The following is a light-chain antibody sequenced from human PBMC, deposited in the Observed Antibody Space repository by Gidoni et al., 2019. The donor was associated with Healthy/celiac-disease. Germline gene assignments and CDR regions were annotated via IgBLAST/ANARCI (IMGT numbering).Light chain of an antibody. CDR2: DAS. V-gene: IGKV3-11*01. J-gene: IGKJ2*01. CDR1: QSVSSY. CDR3: QQRSNWPMYT. Sequence: EIVLTQSPATLSLSPGERATLSCRASQSVSSYLAWYQQKPGLPPRLLIYDASNRATGIPARFSGSGSGTDFTLTISSLEPEDFAVYYCQQRSNWPMYTFGQGTKLEIK.